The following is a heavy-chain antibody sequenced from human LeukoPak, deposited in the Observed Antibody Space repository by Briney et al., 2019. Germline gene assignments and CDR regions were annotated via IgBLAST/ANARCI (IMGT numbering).Heavy chain of an antibody. J-gene: IGHJ4*02. CDR1: GGSIRSYY. Sequence: SETLSLTCTVSGGSIRSYYWSWIRQTPGEGVEWIGYIYYSVSTNYNPSLKSRVTISVDTSKNQFSLKLSSVTAADTAVYYCARSGVPEYWGQGTLVTVSS. CDR2: IYYSVST. D-gene: IGHD7-27*01. V-gene: IGHV4-59*01. CDR3: ARSGVPEY.